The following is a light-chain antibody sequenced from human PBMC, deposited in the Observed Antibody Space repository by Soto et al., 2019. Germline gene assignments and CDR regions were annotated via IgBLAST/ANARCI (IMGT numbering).Light chain of an antibody. J-gene: IGKJ5*01. CDR1: QGISNY. V-gene: IGKV1-27*01. CDR3: QKYSSVIT. Sequence: DIQMTQSPASLSASVGDRVTITCRASQGISNYLAWYQQKPGKVPKLLIYAASTLQSVVPSRFSGSGSRTDFTLTITSLQPEDVATYYCQKYSSVITFGQGTRLEIK. CDR2: AAS.